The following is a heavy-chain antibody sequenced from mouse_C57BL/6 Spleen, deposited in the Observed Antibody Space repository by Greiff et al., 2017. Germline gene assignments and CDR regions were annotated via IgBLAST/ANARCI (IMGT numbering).Heavy chain of an antibody. D-gene: IGHD2-2*01. V-gene: IGHV5-9*01. CDR1: GFTFSSYT. CDR2: ISGGGGNT. J-gene: IGHJ1*03. Sequence: EVKVIESGGGLVKPGGSLKLSCAASGFTFSSYTMSWVRQTPEQRLEWVATISGGGGNTYYPASVQGRFTISRDKAKNTLYLQMSSLRSEDTALDYCGRLSMVTTMWFDVWGTGTTVTVSA. CDR3: GRLSMVTTMWFDV.